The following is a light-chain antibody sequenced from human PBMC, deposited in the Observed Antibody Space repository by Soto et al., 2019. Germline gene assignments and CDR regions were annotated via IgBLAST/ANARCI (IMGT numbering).Light chain of an antibody. CDR1: QGISTY. V-gene: IGKV1-9*01. Sequence: DIHLTQSPSFLSASVGDRVTITCRASQGISTYLAWYQQKPGKAPNLLIYTASTLQTGVPSRFSGSAFGTEFTLTISSLQPEDFATYYCQQLAGFPITFGQGTRRRL. CDR2: TAS. J-gene: IGKJ5*01. CDR3: QQLAGFPIT.